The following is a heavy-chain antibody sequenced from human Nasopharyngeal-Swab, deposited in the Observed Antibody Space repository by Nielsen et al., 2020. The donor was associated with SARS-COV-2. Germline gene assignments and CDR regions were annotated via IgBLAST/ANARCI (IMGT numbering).Heavy chain of an antibody. CDR3: ARGLGIFGFPRGGMDV. CDR2: INAGNGNT. J-gene: IGHJ6*02. V-gene: IGHV1-3*01. Sequence: ASVKVSCKASGYTFTSYAMHWVRQAPGQRLEWMGWINAGNGNTKYSQKFQGRVTITRDTSASTAYMELSSLRSEDTAVYYCARGLGIFGFPRGGMDVWGQGTTVPSP. D-gene: IGHD3-3*01. CDR1: GYTFTSYA.